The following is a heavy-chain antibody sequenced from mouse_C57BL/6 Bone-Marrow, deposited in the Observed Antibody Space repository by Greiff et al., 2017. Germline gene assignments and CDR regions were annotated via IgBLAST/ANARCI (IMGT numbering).Heavy chain of an antibody. CDR3: ARYDYYSND. J-gene: IGHJ2*01. V-gene: IGHV1-61*01. D-gene: IGHD2-5*01. Sequence: VQLQQPGAELVRPGSSVKLSCKASGYTFTSYWMDWVKQRPGRGLEWIGNIYPSDSETHYNQKFKDKATLTVDKSSSTAYMQLSSLTSEDSAVYYCARYDYYSNDWGQGTTLTVSS. CDR2: IYPSDSET. CDR1: GYTFTSYW.